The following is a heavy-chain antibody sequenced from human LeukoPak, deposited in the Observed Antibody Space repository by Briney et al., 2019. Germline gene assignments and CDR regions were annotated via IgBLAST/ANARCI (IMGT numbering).Heavy chain of an antibody. CDR3: ARDPSGWYSAPGDAFGI. Sequence: ASVKVSCKASGYTFTSYGISWVRQAPGQGLEWMGWISAYNGNTNYAQKLQGRVTMTTDTSTSTAYMELRSLRSDDTAVYYCARDPSGWYSAPGDAFGIWGQGTMVTVSS. J-gene: IGHJ3*02. CDR1: GYTFTSYG. CDR2: ISAYNGNT. D-gene: IGHD6-19*01. V-gene: IGHV1-18*01.